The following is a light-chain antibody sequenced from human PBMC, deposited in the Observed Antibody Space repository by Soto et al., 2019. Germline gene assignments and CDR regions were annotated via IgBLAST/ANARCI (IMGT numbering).Light chain of an antibody. CDR1: QSVGSN. CDR3: QQRSNWPIT. J-gene: IGKJ5*01. Sequence: EIVMTQSPATLSVSPGERVTLSCRARQSVGSNLAWYQQKPGQAPRLLIYDASNRATGIPARFSGSGSGTDFTLTISGLEPEDFAVYYCQQRSNWPITFGQGTRLEIK. V-gene: IGKV3-11*01. CDR2: DAS.